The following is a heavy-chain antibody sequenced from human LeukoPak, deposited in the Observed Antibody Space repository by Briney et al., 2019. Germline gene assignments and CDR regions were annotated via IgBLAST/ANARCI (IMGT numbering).Heavy chain of an antibody. CDR2: INHSGST. CDR3: ARRDSSGYYLGS. Sequence: SETLSLTCAVYGGSFSGDYWSWIRQPPGKGLEWIGEINHSGSTNYNPSLKSRVTISVDTSKNQFSLKLSSVTAADTAVYYCARRDSSGYYLGSWGQGTLVTVSS. J-gene: IGHJ5*02. D-gene: IGHD3-22*01. CDR1: GGSFSGDY. V-gene: IGHV4-34*01.